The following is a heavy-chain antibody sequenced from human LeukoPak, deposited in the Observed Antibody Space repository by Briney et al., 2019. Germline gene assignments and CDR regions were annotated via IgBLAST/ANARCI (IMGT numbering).Heavy chain of an antibody. CDR3: ARDDRMGWNVNSYFDY. CDR1: GGSISSGDYY. J-gene: IGHJ4*02. D-gene: IGHD1-1*01. Sequence: SETLSLTCTVSGGSISSGDYYWSWIRQPPGKGLEWIGYIYYSGSTYYNPSLKSRVTISVDTSKNQFSLKLSSVTAADTAVYYCARDDRMGWNVNSYFDYWGQGTLLTVSS. V-gene: IGHV4-30-4*01. CDR2: IYYSGST.